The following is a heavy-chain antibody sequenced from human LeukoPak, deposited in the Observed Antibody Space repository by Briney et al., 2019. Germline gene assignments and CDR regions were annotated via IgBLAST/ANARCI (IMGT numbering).Heavy chain of an antibody. CDR3: ARDNDFDY. Sequence: ASVKVSCKASGYTFTSYYIHWVRQAPGQGLEWMGIIYPGGGSTSYAQKFQGRVTMTRDMSTSTVYMELSSLRSEGTAVYYCARDNDFDYWGQGTLVTVSS. CDR1: GYTFTSYY. V-gene: IGHV1-46*01. CDR2: IYPGGGST. D-gene: IGHD2-8*01. J-gene: IGHJ4*02.